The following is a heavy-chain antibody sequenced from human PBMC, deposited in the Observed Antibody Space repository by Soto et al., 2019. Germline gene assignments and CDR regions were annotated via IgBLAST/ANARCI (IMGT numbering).Heavy chain of an antibody. CDR3: ARAPRLGYYDSSAYYGWFDP. V-gene: IGHV4-31*03. CDR1: GGSISSSGHY. J-gene: IGHJ5*02. Sequence: SETLSLTCTVSGGSISSSGHYWSWIRQHPGKGLEWIGFIYYSGSTHYNPSLKSRVTMSVDTSKDQFSLKLTSVTAADTAVYYCARAPRLGYYDSSAYYGWFDPWGQGALVTVSS. CDR2: IYYSGST. D-gene: IGHD3-22*01.